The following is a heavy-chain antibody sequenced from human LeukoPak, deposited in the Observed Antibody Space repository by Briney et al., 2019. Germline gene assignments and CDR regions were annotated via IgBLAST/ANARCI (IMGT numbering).Heavy chain of an antibody. CDR2: IWPGGSPT. CDR1: GFTFSSYT. J-gene: IGHJ4*02. CDR3: AKDQRPDSGYDIDS. D-gene: IGHD5-12*01. Sequence: GALRLSCAASGFTFSSYTINWVRQAPGKGLEWVSLIWPGGSPTYYAESVKGRFTISIDNSKNIVYLQMYSLGAEDTAIYYCAKDQRPDSGYDIDSWGQGTLVTVSS. V-gene: IGHV3-23*01.